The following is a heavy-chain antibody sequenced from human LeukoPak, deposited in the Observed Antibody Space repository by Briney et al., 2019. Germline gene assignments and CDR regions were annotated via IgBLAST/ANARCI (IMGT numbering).Heavy chain of an antibody. CDR2: ISHAGCT. D-gene: IGHD5-18*01. J-gene: IGHJ3*01. Sequence: PSETLSLTCTVSGYSISSGYYWGWVRQPPGQGLEWIGSISHAGCTDYSPSLKSRVTISLDTSKNQFSLKLSSVTAADTAIYYCARIPTDTTMGRRAFDVWGQGTMVTVSS. CDR1: GYSISSGYY. V-gene: IGHV4-38-2*02. CDR3: ARIPTDTTMGRRAFDV.